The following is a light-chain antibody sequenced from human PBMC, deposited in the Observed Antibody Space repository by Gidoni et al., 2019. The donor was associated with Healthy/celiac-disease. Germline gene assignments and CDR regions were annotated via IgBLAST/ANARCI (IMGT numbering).Light chain of an antibody. Sequence: SQMTQSPSSLSASVGDRVTITCRASQNISSYLNWYQQKPGKAPKLLIYAASSLQSGVPSRFSGSGSGTDFTLTISSLQPEDFATYYCQQSYSTPFTFGPGTKVEIK. V-gene: IGKV1-39*01. J-gene: IGKJ3*01. CDR1: QNISSY. CDR3: QQSYSTPFT. CDR2: AAS.